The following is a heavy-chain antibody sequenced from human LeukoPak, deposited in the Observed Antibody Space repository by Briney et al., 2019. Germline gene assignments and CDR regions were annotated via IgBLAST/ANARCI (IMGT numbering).Heavy chain of an antibody. CDR2: ISSSSSYI. J-gene: IGHJ5*02. V-gene: IGHV3-21*01. D-gene: IGHD3-10*01. Sequence: GGSLRLSCAASGFTFSSYSMNWVRQAPGKGLEWVSSISSSSSYIYYADSVKGRFTISRDNAKNSLYLQMNSLRAEDTAAYYCARDLNYYGSGSYSFDPWGQGTLVTVSS. CDR1: GFTFSSYS. CDR3: ARDLNYYGSGSYSFDP.